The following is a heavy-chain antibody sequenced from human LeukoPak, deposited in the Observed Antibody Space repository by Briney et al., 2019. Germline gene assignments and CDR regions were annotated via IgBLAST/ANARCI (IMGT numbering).Heavy chain of an antibody. J-gene: IGHJ3*02. Sequence: SETLSLTCTVSGVSISSSDYSWGWIRQPPGKGLEWIGSVYYSGRTYYNPPLKSRVTISEDTSKNQFSLKLTSVTAADTAVYYCARHRTAINRYGPYDAFDIWGQGTMVTVSS. CDR3: ARHRTAINRYGPYDAFDI. V-gene: IGHV4-39*01. D-gene: IGHD5-18*01. CDR2: VYYSGRT. CDR1: GVSISSSDYS.